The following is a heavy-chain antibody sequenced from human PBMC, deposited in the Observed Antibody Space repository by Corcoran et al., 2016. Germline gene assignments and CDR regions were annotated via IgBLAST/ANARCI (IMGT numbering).Heavy chain of an antibody. V-gene: IGHV3-33*01. Sequence: QVQLVESGGGVVQSGRSLRLSCAATGFTFSSYGMHWVRQAPGKGLEWVAVIWYAGSNKYYADSVKGRFTISRDNSKNTLYLQMNSLRAEDTAVYYCARVRGVGATTDRAFDIWGQGTMVTVSS. CDR3: ARVRGVGATTDRAFDI. CDR1: GFTFSSYG. CDR2: IWYAGSNK. D-gene: IGHD1-26*01. J-gene: IGHJ3*02.